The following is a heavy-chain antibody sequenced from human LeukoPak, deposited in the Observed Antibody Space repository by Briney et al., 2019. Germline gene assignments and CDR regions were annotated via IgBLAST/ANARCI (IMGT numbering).Heavy chain of an antibody. D-gene: IGHD5-24*01. CDR1: GFTFSSYS. CDR3: AGGWEMATIFPFDY. CDR2: ISSSSSYI. Sequence: PGGSLRLSCAASGFTFSSYSMNWVRQAPGKGLEWVSSISSSSSYIYYADSVKGRFTISRDNAKNSLYLQMNSLRAEDTAVYYCAGGWEMATIFPFDYWGQGTLVTVSS. V-gene: IGHV3-21*01. J-gene: IGHJ4*02.